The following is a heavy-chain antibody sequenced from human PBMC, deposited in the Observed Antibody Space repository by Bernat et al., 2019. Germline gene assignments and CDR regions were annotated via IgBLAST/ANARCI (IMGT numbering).Heavy chain of an antibody. D-gene: IGHD5-12*01. J-gene: IGHJ4*02. V-gene: IGHV4-61*02. Sequence: QVQLQESGPGLMKPSQTLSLTCTVSGGSISSGSYYWSWIRQPAGKGLEWIGRIYSSGSTNYNPSLKSRVTISVDTSKNQFSLNLTSVTAADTAVYYCARALGSAYDPFDYWGQGTLVTVSS. CDR3: ARALGSAYDPFDY. CDR1: GGSISSGSYY. CDR2: IYSSGST.